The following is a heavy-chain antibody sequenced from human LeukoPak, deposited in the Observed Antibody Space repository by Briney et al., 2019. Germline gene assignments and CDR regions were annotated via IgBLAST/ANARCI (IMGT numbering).Heavy chain of an antibody. CDR3: AKNGPGVAAMGAFDY. CDR1: GFTFSSYG. D-gene: IGHD1-26*01. J-gene: IGHJ4*02. V-gene: IGHV3-30*02. CDR2: IRYDGSNK. Sequence: GGSLRLSCAASGFTFSSYGMHWVRQAPGKGLEWVAFIRYDGSNKYYADSVKGRFTISRDNSKNTLYLQMNSLRAEDTAVYYCAKNGPGVAAMGAFDYWGQGTLVTVSS.